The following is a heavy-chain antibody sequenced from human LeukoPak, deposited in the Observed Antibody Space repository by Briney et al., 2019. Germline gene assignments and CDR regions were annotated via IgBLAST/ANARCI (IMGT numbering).Heavy chain of an antibody. CDR2: ISAYNGKT. D-gene: IGHD2-2*01. J-gene: IGHJ4*02. CDR1: GYTFTIYG. CDR3: ERSEHDNSYCSSTSCYDSSFYY. Sequence: ASVTVSFKDSGYTFTIYGISWVRQAPGQGVERMGWISAYNGKTNYTQKLQGRVTITTDTYKRTAYMEKRSQRYEDTDGYECERSEHDNSYCSSTSCYDSSFYYWGQRTLVTVSS. V-gene: IGHV1-18*01.